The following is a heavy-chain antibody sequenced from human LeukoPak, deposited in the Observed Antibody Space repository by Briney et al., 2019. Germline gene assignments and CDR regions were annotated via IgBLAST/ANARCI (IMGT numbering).Heavy chain of an antibody. CDR2: IHNGGSNDGSST. D-gene: IGHD5-18*01. CDR1: GFIFSSYW. J-gene: IGHJ4*02. Sequence: PGGSLRLSCAASGFIFSSYWMHWVRHAPGKGLVWVSRIHNGGSNDGSSTNYADSVKGRFTISRDNAKNTLYLQMNSLRAEDTAIYYCAKSRGYGFFMDYWGQGTLVTVSS. CDR3: AKSRGYGFFMDY. V-gene: IGHV3-74*01.